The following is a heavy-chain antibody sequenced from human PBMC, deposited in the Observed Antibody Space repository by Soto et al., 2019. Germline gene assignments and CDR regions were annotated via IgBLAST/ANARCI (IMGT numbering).Heavy chain of an antibody. V-gene: IGHV3-30*18. CDR2: ISYDGSNK. Sequence: QVQLVESGGGVVQPGRSLRLSCAASGFTFSSYGMHWVRQAPGKGLEWVAVISYDGSNKYYADSVKGRFTISRDNSKNTLYLQMNSLRAEDTAVYYCAKDIRRDGYIYYYYGMDVWGQGTTVTVSS. J-gene: IGHJ6*02. D-gene: IGHD5-12*01. CDR3: AKDIRRDGYIYYYYGMDV. CDR1: GFTFSSYG.